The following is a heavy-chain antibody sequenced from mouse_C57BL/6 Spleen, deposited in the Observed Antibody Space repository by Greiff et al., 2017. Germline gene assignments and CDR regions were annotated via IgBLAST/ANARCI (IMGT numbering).Heavy chain of an antibody. CDR2: ISSGGSYT. CDR1: GFTFSSYG. CDR3: ARLGITTDYYAMDY. D-gene: IGHD2-4*01. V-gene: IGHV5-6*01. J-gene: IGHJ4*01. Sequence: EVKLMESGGDLVKPGGSLKLSCAASGFTFSSYGMSWVRQTPDKRLEWVATISSGGSYTYYPDSVKGRFTISRDNAKNTLYLQMSSLKSEDTAMYYCARLGITTDYYAMDYWGQGTSVTVSS.